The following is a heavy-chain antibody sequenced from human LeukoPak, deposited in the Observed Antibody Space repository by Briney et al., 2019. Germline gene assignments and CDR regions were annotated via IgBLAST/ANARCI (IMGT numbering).Heavy chain of an antibody. V-gene: IGHV1-18*01. CDR2: ISAYNGNT. CDR1: GYTFTSYG. D-gene: IGHD3-16*01. Sequence: ASVKVSCKASGYTFTSYGISWVRQATGQGLEWMGWISAYNGNTNYAQKLQCRVTMTTDTSTSTAYMELRSLRSDDTAVDYCAREVRRGTYDYWGQVTLVTVSS. J-gene: IGHJ4*02. CDR3: AREVRRGTYDY.